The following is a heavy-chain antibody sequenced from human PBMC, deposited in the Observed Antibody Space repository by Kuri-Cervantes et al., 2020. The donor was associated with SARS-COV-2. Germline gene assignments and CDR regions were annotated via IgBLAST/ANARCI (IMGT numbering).Heavy chain of an antibody. D-gene: IGHD4-17*01. Sequence: GSLRLSCAVSGGSISSSNWWSWVRQPPGKGLEWIGEIYHSGSTNYNPSLKSRVTISVDTSKNQFSLKLSSVTAADTAVYYCARGAGDYGDYSAFDIWGQGTMVTVSS. CDR3: ARGAGDYGDYSAFDI. CDR1: GGSISSSNW. V-gene: IGHV4-4*02. CDR2: IYHSGST. J-gene: IGHJ3*02.